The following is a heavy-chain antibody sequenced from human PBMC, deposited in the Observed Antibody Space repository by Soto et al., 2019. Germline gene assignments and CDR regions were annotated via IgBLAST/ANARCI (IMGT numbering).Heavy chain of an antibody. CDR1: VGSFSGYY. CDR3: AREEAPQLFNRGYYGVDV. J-gene: IGHJ6*02. D-gene: IGHD7-27*01. V-gene: IGHV4-34*01. CDR2: INHRGNT. Sequence: QEQLQQWGAGLLKPSETLSLTCAVNVGSFSGYYWSWIRQPPGKGLEWIGAINHRGNTDHNPSLKSRVTISVDTSRTQFSLSLSSVTAADTAVYYCAREEAPQLFNRGYYGVDVWGQGTTVTVSS.